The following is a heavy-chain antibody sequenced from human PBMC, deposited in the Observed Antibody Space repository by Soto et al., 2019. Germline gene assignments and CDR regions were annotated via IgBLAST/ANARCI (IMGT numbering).Heavy chain of an antibody. CDR1: GFTFSTFS. V-gene: IGHV3-23*01. J-gene: IGHJ4*02. D-gene: IGHD5-12*01. CDR2: IYGNAGAT. CDR3: AKDARVDGYWDFAY. Sequence: EVQLLESGGALVQPGGSLRLSCAGSGFTFSTFSMNWVRQAPGKGLEWVSSIYGNAGATFYADSVKGRFTISRDNSNNILYLQMNSLRVEDTAVYYCAKDARVDGYWDFAYWGQGTLVTVSS.